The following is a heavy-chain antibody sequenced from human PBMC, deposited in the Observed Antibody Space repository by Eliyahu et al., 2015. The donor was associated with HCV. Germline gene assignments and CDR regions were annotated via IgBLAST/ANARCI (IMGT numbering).Heavy chain of an antibody. D-gene: IGHD2-2*01. CDR3: TTDPILSRFIVVVPAATQYYFDY. V-gene: IGHV3-15*01. Sequence: LEWVGRIKSKTDGGTTDYAAPVKGRFTISRDDSKNTLYLQMNSLKTEXTAVYYCTTDPILSRFIVVVPAATQYYFDYWGQGTLVTVSS. CDR2: IKSKTDGGTT. J-gene: IGHJ4*02.